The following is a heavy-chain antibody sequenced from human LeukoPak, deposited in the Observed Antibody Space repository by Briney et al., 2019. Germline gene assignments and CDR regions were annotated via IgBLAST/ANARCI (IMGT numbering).Heavy chain of an antibody. D-gene: IGHD3-10*01. J-gene: IGHJ4*02. CDR3: AVVGLINGLLTDDY. Sequence: PGGSLRLSCAASGFTVSSNYMSWVRQAPGKGLEWVSVIYSGGSTYYADSVKGRFTISRDNSKNTLYLQMNSLRADDTAVYYCAVVGLINGLLTDDYWGQGTLVTVSS. CDR2: IYSGGST. V-gene: IGHV3-66*01. CDR1: GFTVSSNY.